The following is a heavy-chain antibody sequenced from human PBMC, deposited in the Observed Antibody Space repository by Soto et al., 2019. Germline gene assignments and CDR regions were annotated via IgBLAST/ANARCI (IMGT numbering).Heavy chain of an antibody. Sequence: SETLSLTCTVSGGSISNYYWSWIRQPPGKGLEWIGYFYYTGITNYNPSLKSRISMSVDTSKNQFSLKLSSVTAADTAVYYCARCGLMVYGAFDIWGQGTMVTVSS. V-gene: IGHV4-59*01. J-gene: IGHJ3*02. CDR1: GGSISNYY. CDR2: FYYTGIT. CDR3: ARCGLMVYGAFDI. D-gene: IGHD2-8*01.